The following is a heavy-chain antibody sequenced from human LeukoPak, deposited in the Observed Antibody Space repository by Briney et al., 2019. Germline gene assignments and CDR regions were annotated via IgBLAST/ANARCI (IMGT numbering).Heavy chain of an antibody. Sequence: SETLSLTYAVSGGSISSSNWWTWVRQPPGKGLEWIGEISHSGTTNYNPSLKSRVSISVDESKNQLSLTLNSVTAADTAVYYCATRWVLTGEPHWGQGTLVTVSS. CDR3: ATRWVLTGEPH. D-gene: IGHD7-27*01. V-gene: IGHV4-4*02. J-gene: IGHJ4*02. CDR1: GGSISSSNW. CDR2: ISHSGTT.